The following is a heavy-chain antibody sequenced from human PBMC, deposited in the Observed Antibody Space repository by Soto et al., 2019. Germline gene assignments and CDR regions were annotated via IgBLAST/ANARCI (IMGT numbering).Heavy chain of an antibody. CDR1: GFTFSSYG. Sequence: QVQLVESGGGVVQPGRSLRLSCAASGFTFSSYGMHWVRQAPGKGLEWVAVISYDGSNKYYADSVKGRFTISRDNSKNTLYLQMNSLRAEDTAVYYCAKDVHGYSSSWYWYYYGMDVWGQGTTFTVSS. CDR2: ISYDGSNK. D-gene: IGHD6-13*01. V-gene: IGHV3-30*18. J-gene: IGHJ6*02. CDR3: AKDVHGYSSSWYWYYYGMDV.